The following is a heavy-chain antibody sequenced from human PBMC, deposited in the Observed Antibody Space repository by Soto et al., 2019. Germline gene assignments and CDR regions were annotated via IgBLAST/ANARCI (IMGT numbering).Heavy chain of an antibody. D-gene: IGHD2-21*02. V-gene: IGHV1-46*01. J-gene: IGHJ4*02. CDR2: INPSGGST. CDR3: AREGGGNLNFDY. CDR1: GYTFTSYY. Sequence: QVQLVQSGAEVKKPGASVKVSCKASGYTFTSYYMHWVRQAPGQGLEWMGIINPSGGSTSYAQKFQGRVTRTRATSTSTVYMELSSLRSEDTAVYYCAREGGGNLNFDYWGQGTLVTVSS.